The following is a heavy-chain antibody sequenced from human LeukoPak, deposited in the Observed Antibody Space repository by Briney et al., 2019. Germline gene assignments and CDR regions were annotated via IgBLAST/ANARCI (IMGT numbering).Heavy chain of an antibody. J-gene: IGHJ6*02. Sequence: GSLNLSCVASGFPFSNYWMIWVRQAPGKGLMWVSLISTDGKSTRYAESVKGRFTISRDNAKNALYLQMDILRVEDTALYFCVRDYQFIQEVWGQGTTVTVSS. CDR2: ISTDGKST. CDR1: GFPFSNYW. D-gene: IGHD2-2*01. CDR3: VRDYQFIQEV. V-gene: IGHV3-74*01.